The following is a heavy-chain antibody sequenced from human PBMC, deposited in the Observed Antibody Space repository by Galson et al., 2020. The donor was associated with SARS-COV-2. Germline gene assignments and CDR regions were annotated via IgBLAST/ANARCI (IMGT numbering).Heavy chain of an antibody. J-gene: IGHJ5*02. CDR1: GYTLTELS. Sequence: GESLKISCKVSGYTLTELSMHWVRQAPGKGLEWMGGFDPEDGETIYAQKFQGRDTMTEDTSTDTAYMELSSLRSEDTAVYYCATASPIAVANWLDPWGQGTLVTVSS. CDR3: ATASPIAVANWLDP. D-gene: IGHD6-19*01. V-gene: IGHV1-24*01. CDR2: FDPEDGET.